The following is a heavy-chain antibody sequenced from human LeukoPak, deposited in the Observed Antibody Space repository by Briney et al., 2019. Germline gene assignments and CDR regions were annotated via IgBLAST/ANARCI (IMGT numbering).Heavy chain of an antibody. V-gene: IGHV4-34*01. CDR1: GGSFSGYY. D-gene: IGHD3-22*01. CDR2: INHSGST. Sequence: SETLSLTCAVYGGSFSGYYWSWIRQPPGKGLEWIGEINHSGSTNYNPSLKSRVTISVDTSKKQFSLKLSSVTAADTAVYYCARDGYYDNYFDFWGQGTLVTVSS. CDR3: ARDGYYDNYFDF. J-gene: IGHJ4*02.